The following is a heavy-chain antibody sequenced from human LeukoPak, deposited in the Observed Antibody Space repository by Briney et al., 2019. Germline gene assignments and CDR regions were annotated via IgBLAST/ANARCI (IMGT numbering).Heavy chain of an antibody. CDR3: ARVTKNFWSGYRFFHPDY. CDR2: IYYSGST. D-gene: IGHD3-3*01. Sequence: SETLSLTCTVSGGSISSGGYYWSSIRQHPGKGLEWIGCIYYSGSTYYNPSLKSRVTISVDTSKNQFSLKLSSVTAADTAVYYCARVTKNFWSGYRFFHPDYWGQGTLVTVSS. CDR1: GGSISSGGYY. V-gene: IGHV4-31*03. J-gene: IGHJ4*02.